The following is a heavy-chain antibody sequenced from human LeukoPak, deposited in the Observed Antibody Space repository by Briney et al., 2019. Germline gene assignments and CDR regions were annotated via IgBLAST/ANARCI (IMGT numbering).Heavy chain of an antibody. J-gene: IGHJ3*02. Sequence: SQTLSLTCVVSGDSVSSNSAAWNWIRQSPSGDLEWLGRTYYRSKWYIDYAVSVSSRITINPDTSRNQFSLQLNSVTPKDTAIYYCARGGMNAGSGSFDIWGHGTLVTVSS. CDR2: TYYRSKWYI. CDR3: ARGGMNAGSGSFDI. D-gene: IGHD3-10*01. CDR1: GDSVSSNSAA. V-gene: IGHV6-1*01.